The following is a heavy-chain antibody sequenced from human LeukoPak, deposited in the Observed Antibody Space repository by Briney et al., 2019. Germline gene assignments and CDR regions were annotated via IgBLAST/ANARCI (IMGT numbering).Heavy chain of an antibody. CDR3: ARISIAARRGDYYYYMDV. J-gene: IGHJ6*03. CDR2: IYYSGST. V-gene: IGHV4-39*01. D-gene: IGHD6-6*01. Sequence: SETLSLTCTVSGGSISSSSYYWGWIRQPPGKGLEWLGSIYYSGSTYYNPSLESRVTISVDTSKNQFSLKLSSVTAADTAVYYCARISIAARRGDYYYYMDVWGKGTTVTVSS. CDR1: GGSISSSSYY.